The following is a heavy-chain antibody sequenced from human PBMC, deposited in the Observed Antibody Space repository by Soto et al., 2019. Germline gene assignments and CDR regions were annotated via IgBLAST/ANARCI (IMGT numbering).Heavy chain of an antibody. CDR2: IDWDDDK. CDR1: GFSLSTSGMC. CDR3: ARYQVTMVRGVTNYYYGMDV. V-gene: IGHV2-70*01. Sequence: SGSTLVNPTQTLTLTCTFSGFSLSTSGMCVSWIRQPPGKALEWLALIDWDDDKYYSTSLKTRLTISKDTSKNQVVLTMTNMDPVDTATYYCARYQVTMVRGVTNYYYGMDVWGQGTTVTVSS. J-gene: IGHJ6*02. D-gene: IGHD3-10*01.